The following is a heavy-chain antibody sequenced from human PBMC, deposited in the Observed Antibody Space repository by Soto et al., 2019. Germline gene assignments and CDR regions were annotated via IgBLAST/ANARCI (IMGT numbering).Heavy chain of an antibody. CDR3: ARDRYSYYDFWSGPLPYYYYGMDV. V-gene: IGHV3-7*01. CDR2: IKQDGSEK. CDR1: GFTFSSYW. Sequence: GGSLRLSCAASGFTFSSYWMSWVRQAPGKGLEWVANIKQDGSEKYYVDSVKGRFTISRDNAKNSLYLQMNSLRAEDTAVYYCARDRYSYYDFWSGPLPYYYYGMDVWGQGTTVTVSS. D-gene: IGHD3-3*01. J-gene: IGHJ6*02.